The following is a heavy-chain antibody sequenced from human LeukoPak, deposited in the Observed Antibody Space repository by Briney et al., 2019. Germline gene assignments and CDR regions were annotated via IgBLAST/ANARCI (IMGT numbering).Heavy chain of an antibody. CDR1: GGSISSYY. V-gene: IGHV4-34*01. D-gene: IGHD3-10*01. J-gene: IGHJ6*03. Sequence: SETLSLTCTVSGGSISSYYWSWIRQPPGKGLEWIGEINHSGSTNYNPSLKSRVTISVDTSKNQFSLKLSSVTAADTAVYYCASMVRGATNPYYYYYYMDVWGKGTTVTVSS. CDR3: ASMVRGATNPYYYYYYMDV. CDR2: INHSGST.